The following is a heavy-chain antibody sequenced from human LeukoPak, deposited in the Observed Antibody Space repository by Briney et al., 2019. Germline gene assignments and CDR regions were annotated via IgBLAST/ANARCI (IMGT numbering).Heavy chain of an antibody. J-gene: IGHJ4*02. D-gene: IGHD5-18*01. V-gene: IGHV4-59*01. Sequence: SGTLSLTCTVSGGSISGYYWGWIRQPPGKGLEWIGYIFYSGSTTHNPSLKSRVTISIDTPKNQFSLKLSSVTAADTAVYYCARDKQPGDYWGQGTLVTVSS. CDR2: IFYSGST. CDR3: ARDKQPGDY. CDR1: GGSISGYY.